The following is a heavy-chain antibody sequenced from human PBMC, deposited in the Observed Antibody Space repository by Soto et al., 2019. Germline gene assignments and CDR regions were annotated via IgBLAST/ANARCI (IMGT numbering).Heavy chain of an antibody. CDR3: AREGKDTSGYSFDY. CDR2: IWHDGSNK. Sequence: QVQLVESGGGVVRPGRSLRLSCAASGFTFSSYVMHWVRQAPGKGLEWVAAIWHDGSNKYYADSVKGRFTISRDNSKNTVYLQMNSLRVEDTAVYYCAREGKDTSGYSFDYWGQGILVTVSS. CDR1: GFTFSSYV. D-gene: IGHD3-22*01. V-gene: IGHV3-33*01. J-gene: IGHJ4*02.